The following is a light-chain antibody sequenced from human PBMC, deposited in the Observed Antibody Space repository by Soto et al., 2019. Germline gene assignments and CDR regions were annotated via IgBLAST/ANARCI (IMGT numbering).Light chain of an antibody. CDR1: QSVTSN. CDR2: GAS. Sequence: EIVMTQSPATLSMSPGERATLSCRASQSVTSNLAWYQQKPGQAPRLLIYGASSRATGIPDRFSGSGSGTDFTLTISNLQTEDFAIYFCQETYNVGAVSFGGGTKVDIK. V-gene: IGKV3D-15*01. J-gene: IGKJ4*01. CDR3: QETYNVGAVS.